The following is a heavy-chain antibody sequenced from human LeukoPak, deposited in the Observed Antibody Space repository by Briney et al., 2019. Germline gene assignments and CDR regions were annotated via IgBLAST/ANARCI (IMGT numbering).Heavy chain of an antibody. J-gene: IGHJ3*02. CDR1: GFTFSSYG. Sequence: PGGSVRLSCAASGFTFSSYGLHWVRQAPGKGLEWVAVIWFDGSNKYYADSVKGRFTISRDNSKNTLYLQMNSLRAEDTAVYYCAKRYDMAATGIEASDIWGQGTMVTVSS. D-gene: IGHD6-13*01. V-gene: IGHV3-33*06. CDR3: AKRYDMAATGIEASDI. CDR2: IWFDGSNK.